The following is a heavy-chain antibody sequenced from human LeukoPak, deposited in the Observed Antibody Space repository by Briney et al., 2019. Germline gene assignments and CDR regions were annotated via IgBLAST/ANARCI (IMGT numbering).Heavy chain of an antibody. CDR2: IYYSGST. Sequence: SETLSLPCTVSGGSISSYYWSWIRQPPGKGLEWIGYIYYSGSTNYNPSLKSRVTISVDTSKNQFSLKLSSVTAADTAVYYCARYGVVVPAARRVTRWFDPWGQGTLVTVSS. D-gene: IGHD2-2*01. V-gene: IGHV4-59*01. CDR1: GGSISSYY. J-gene: IGHJ5*02. CDR3: ARYGVVVPAARRVTRWFDP.